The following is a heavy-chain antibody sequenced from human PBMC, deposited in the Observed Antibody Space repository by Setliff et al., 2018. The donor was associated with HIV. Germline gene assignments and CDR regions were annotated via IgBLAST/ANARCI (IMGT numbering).Heavy chain of an antibody. J-gene: IGHJ6*02. CDR1: GGSFNILG. D-gene: IGHD6-19*01. CDR2: IIPVVDAP. Sequence: GASVKVSCKASGGSFNILGFTWVRQAPGQGLEWVGGIIPVVDAPIYAQRFQGRVVITADKSTGTAYMQLSSLRSEDTAVYYCARDRLLYWYSSGWPYYYYGMDVWGQGTTVTVSS. V-gene: IGHV1-69*06. CDR3: ARDRLLYWYSSGWPYYYYGMDV.